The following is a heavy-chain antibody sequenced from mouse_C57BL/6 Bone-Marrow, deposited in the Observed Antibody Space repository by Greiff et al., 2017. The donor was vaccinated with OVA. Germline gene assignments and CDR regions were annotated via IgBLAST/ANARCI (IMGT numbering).Heavy chain of an antibody. CDR2: INPHYGTT. Sequence: VQLQQSGPELVKPGASVKISCKASGYSFTDYNMNWVKQRNGKSLEWIGVINPHYGTTSYNQKFKGKATLTVDQSSSTAYMQLNSLTSEDSAVYYCAKEIMITTVGWYFDVWGTGTTVTVSS. D-gene: IGHD1-1*01. V-gene: IGHV1-39*01. CDR3: AKEIMITTVGWYFDV. CDR1: GYSFTDYN. J-gene: IGHJ1*03.